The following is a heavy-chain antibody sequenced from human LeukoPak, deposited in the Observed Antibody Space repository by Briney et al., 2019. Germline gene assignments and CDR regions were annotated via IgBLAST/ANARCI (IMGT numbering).Heavy chain of an antibody. Sequence: GGSLRLSCAASGFTFSSYAMHWVRQAPGKGLGYVSAISSNGGSTYYANSVKGRFTISRDNSKNTLYLQMGSLRAEDMAVYYCGRDRTTVVTADLDYWGQGTLVTVSS. CDR2: ISSNGGST. D-gene: IGHD4-23*01. CDR3: GRDRTTVVTADLDY. CDR1: GFTFSSYA. V-gene: IGHV3-64*01. J-gene: IGHJ4*02.